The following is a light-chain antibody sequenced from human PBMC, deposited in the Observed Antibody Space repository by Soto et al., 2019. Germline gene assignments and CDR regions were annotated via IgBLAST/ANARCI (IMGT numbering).Light chain of an antibody. Sequence: EIVLTQSPGSLSLSPGERATLSCRASQNVSSSYLAWYQQKPGQAPRLLIYGASTRATGTPARFSGSGSGTEFTLTISSLQSEDFAVYYCQQYIRWPLTFGGGTKVDI. CDR1: QNVSSSY. V-gene: IGKV3-15*01. CDR3: QQYIRWPLT. J-gene: IGKJ4*01. CDR2: GAS.